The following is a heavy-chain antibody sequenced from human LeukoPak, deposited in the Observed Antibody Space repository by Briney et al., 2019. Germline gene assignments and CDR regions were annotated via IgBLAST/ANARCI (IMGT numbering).Heavy chain of an antibody. J-gene: IGHJ6*03. CDR3: ARDRAGSVHSYYTDV. CDR2: ISSSGSTI. V-gene: IGHV3-11*01. CDR1: GFTFSDYY. Sequence: KSGGSLRLSCAASGFTFSDYYMTWIRQAPGKGLEWVSYISSSGSTIYYTDSVKGRFTISRDNAKNSLYLQMNNLRAEDTAVYYCARDRAGSVHSYYTDVWGKGTTVTISS.